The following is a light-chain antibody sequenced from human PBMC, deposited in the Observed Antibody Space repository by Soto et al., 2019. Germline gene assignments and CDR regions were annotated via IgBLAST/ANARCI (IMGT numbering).Light chain of an antibody. J-gene: IGKJ2*01. Sequence: EIVLTQSPGTLSLSPGERATLSCRAIESISSKSLAWYQQKPGQAPRLLIYGTFNRATGIPDRFSGSGSGTDFTLTISRLEPEDFVVYFCQQYGSSPYTFGQGTKLEI. CDR2: GTF. CDR3: QQYGSSPYT. V-gene: IGKV3-20*01. CDR1: ESISSKS.